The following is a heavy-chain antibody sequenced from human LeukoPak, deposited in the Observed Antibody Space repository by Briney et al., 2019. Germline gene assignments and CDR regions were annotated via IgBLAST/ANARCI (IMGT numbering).Heavy chain of an antibody. Sequence: SETLSLTCTVSGGSVSSGCYYWSWIRQPPGKGLEWIGYIYYSGSTNYNPSLKNRVTISVDTSKNQFSLKLSSVTAADTAVYYCARGGYYYDSSGYYYVSALDYWGQGTLVTVSS. CDR2: IYYSGST. CDR1: GGSVSSGCYY. D-gene: IGHD3-22*01. J-gene: IGHJ4*02. CDR3: ARGGYYYDSSGYYYVSALDY. V-gene: IGHV4-61*01.